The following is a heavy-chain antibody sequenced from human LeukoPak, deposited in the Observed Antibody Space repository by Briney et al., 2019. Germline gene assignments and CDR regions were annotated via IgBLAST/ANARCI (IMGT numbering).Heavy chain of an antibody. CDR1: GFTFADYA. D-gene: IGHD6-19*01. J-gene: IGHJ4*02. CDR3: AKAIAVADYYFDY. V-gene: IGHV3-9*01. CDR2: ISWNSGSI. Sequence: GGSLRLSCAASGFTFADYAMHWVRQAPGKGLEWVSGISWNSGSIGYADSVKGRFTISRDNAKNSLYLQMNSLRAEDTALYYCAKAIAVADYYFDYWGQGTLVTVSS.